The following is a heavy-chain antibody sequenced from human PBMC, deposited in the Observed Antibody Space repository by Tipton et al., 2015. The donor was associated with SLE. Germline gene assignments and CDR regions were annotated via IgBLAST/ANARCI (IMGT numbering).Heavy chain of an antibody. CDR1: GFTFSSYA. Sequence: SLRLSCAASGFTFSSYAMHWVRQAPGKGLEWVAVISCDGSNKYYADSVKGRFTISRDNSKNTLYLQMNSLRAEDTAVYYCAGELVDAFDIWGQGTMVTVSS. CDR2: ISCDGSNK. V-gene: IGHV3-30*04. J-gene: IGHJ3*02. CDR3: AGELVDAFDI.